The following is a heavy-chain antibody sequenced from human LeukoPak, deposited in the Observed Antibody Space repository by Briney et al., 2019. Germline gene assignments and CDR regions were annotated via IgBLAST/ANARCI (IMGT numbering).Heavy chain of an antibody. D-gene: IGHD6-19*01. J-gene: IGHJ4*02. V-gene: IGHV5-51*01. CDR1: GYSFTSYW. CDR3: ARHPYSSGWHFDY. CDR2: IYPGDSDT. Sequence: GESLKISCKGSGYSFTSYWIGWVRQMPGKGLGWMGIIYPGDSDTRYSPSFQGQVTISADKSISTAYLQWSSLKASDTAMYYCARHPYSSGWHFDYWGQGTLVTVSS.